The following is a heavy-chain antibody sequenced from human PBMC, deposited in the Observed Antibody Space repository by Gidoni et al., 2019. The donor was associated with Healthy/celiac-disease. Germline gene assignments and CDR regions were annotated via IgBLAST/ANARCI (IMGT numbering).Heavy chain of an antibody. Sequence: EVQLVESGGGLIQPGGSLRLSCAASGFTVGSNYMSWVRQAPGKGLEWVSVIYSGGSTYYADSVKGRFTISRDNSKNTLYLQMNSLRAEDTAVYYCARDGASGWFSLVDDYYYGMDVWGQGTTVTVSS. J-gene: IGHJ6*02. CDR3: ARDGASGWFSLVDDYYYGMDV. V-gene: IGHV3-53*01. CDR2: IYSGGST. D-gene: IGHD6-19*01. CDR1: GFTVGSNY.